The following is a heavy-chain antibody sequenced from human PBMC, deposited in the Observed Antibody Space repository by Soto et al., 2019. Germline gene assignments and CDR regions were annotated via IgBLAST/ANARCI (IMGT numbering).Heavy chain of an antibody. D-gene: IGHD2-15*01. Sequence: SVKVSCKASGGTFSSYAINWVRQAPGQGLEWMGGIIPIFGTANYAQKFQGRVTITADESTSTAYMELSSLRSEDTAVYYCARDNDCSGGSCYTLRAFDIWGQGTMVTVSS. CDR3: ARDNDCSGGSCYTLRAFDI. J-gene: IGHJ3*02. V-gene: IGHV1-69*13. CDR2: IIPIFGTA. CDR1: GGTFSSYA.